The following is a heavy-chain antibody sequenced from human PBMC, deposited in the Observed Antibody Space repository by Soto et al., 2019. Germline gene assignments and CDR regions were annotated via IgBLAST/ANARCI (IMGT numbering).Heavy chain of an antibody. CDR1: GSTFSSYA. CDR2: ISGDGATT. V-gene: IGHV3-23*01. J-gene: IGHJ4*02. CDR3: ARDLTSSGRSTYLGY. Sequence: EVQLLESGGVLVQPGGSLRLSCAASGSTFSSYALSWVRQAPGKGLEWVSGISGDGATTYYTDSVKGRFTISRDSSTNTLYLQMNSLRAEDSAVYYCARDLTSSGRSTYLGYWGQGTLVTVSS. D-gene: IGHD6-19*01.